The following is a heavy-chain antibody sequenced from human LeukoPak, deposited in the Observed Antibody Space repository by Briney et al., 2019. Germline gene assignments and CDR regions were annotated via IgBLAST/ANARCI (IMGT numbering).Heavy chain of an antibody. CDR3: ARGDYSSSFISFDY. D-gene: IGHD6-13*01. Sequence: PSETLSLTCAVYGRSFSGYYWSWIRQPPGKGLEWIGEINHSGSTNYNPSLKSRVTISVDTSKNQFSLKLSSVTAADTAVYYCARGDYSSSFISFDYWAREPWSPSPQ. J-gene: IGHJ4*02. CDR2: INHSGST. V-gene: IGHV4-34*01. CDR1: GRSFSGYY.